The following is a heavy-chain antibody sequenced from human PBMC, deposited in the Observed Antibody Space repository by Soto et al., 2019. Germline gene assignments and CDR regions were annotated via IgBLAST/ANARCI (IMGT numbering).Heavy chain of an antibody. CDR2: ISYDGRSK. CDR1: GFTFRNYA. V-gene: IGHV3-30*04. Sequence: QVQLVESGGGVVQPGRSLRLSCAASGFTFRNYAMYWVRQAPNKGLEWVAVISYDGRSKYYADSVKGRFTISRDSSKNTLSLQMNSLRAEDTAVYYCARERGIVATVTFSYWGQGTLVTVSS. J-gene: IGHJ4*02. D-gene: IGHD3-22*01. CDR3: ARERGIVATVTFSY.